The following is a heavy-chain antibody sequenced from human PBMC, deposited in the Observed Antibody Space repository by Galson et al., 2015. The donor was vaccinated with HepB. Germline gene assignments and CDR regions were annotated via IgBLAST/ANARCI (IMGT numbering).Heavy chain of an antibody. CDR2: ISASGGNT. CDR1: GFTFSHYA. CDR3: VKDPIALAGSPGRGLDP. V-gene: IGHV3-23*01. J-gene: IGHJ5*02. D-gene: IGHD6-19*01. Sequence: SLRLSCAASGFTFSHYAMTWVRQAPGKGLEWVSRISASGGNTDYADSVKGRFTISRDNSKNTLYLHMNSLRAEDTAIYHCVKDPIALAGSPGRGLDPWGQGTLVTVSS.